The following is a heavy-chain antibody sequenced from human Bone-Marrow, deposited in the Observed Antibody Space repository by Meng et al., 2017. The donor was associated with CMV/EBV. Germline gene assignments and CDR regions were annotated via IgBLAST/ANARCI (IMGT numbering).Heavy chain of an antibody. V-gene: IGHV3-21*01. CDR2: ISSSSSYI. CDR1: GFTFSDYC. J-gene: IGHJ6*02. CDR3: ASRNDYGDDHVEVGVGMDV. Sequence: GESLKISCVVSGFTFSDYCMSWIRQAPGKGLEWVSSISSSSSYIYYADSVKGRFTISRDNAKNSLYLQMNSLRAEDTAVYYCASRNDYGDDHVEVGVGMDVWGQGTTVTVSS. D-gene: IGHD4-17*01.